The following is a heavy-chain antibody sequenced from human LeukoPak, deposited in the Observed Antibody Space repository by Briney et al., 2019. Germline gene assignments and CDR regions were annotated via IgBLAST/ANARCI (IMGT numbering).Heavy chain of an antibody. V-gene: IGHV3-30*18. CDR2: ISYDGSNK. Sequence: GRSLRLSCAASGFTFSSYGMHWVRQAPGKGLEWVAVISYDGSNKYYADSVKGRFTISRDNSKNTLYLQMNSLRAEDTAVYYCAKGKRYNYDSSGFDFDYWGQGTLVTVSS. J-gene: IGHJ4*02. CDR3: AKGKRYNYDSSGFDFDY. CDR1: GFTFSSYG. D-gene: IGHD3-22*01.